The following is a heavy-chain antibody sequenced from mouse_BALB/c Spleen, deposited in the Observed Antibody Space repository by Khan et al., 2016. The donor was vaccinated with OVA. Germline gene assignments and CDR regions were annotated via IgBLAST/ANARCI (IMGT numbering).Heavy chain of an antibody. Sequence: QVQLKESGPGLVAPSQSLSITCTVSGFSLNDYGVSWIRQPPGKGLEWLGVIWGGGNTYYSSALKSRLSISKDNSKSQVFLKMSSLQTDDTAMYYCAKCVWSYYFSLDYWGQGTSVTVSS. CDR1: GFSLNDYG. CDR2: IWGGGNT. CDR3: AKCVWSYYFSLDY. J-gene: IGHJ4*01. V-gene: IGHV2-6-5*01.